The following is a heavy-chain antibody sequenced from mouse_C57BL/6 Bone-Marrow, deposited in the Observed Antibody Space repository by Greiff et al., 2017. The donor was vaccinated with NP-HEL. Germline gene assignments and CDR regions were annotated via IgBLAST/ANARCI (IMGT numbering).Heavy chain of an antibody. CDR1: GFTFSDYY. J-gene: IGHJ3*01. V-gene: IGHV5-12*01. D-gene: IGHD1-1*01. Sequence: EVNVVESGGGLVQPGGSLKLSCAASGFTFSDYYMYWVRQTPEKRLEWVAYISNGGGSTYYPDTVKGRFTISRDNAKNTLYLQMSRLKSEDTAMYYCARHDYGSERAWFAYWGQGTLVTVSA. CDR2: ISNGGGST. CDR3: ARHDYGSERAWFAY.